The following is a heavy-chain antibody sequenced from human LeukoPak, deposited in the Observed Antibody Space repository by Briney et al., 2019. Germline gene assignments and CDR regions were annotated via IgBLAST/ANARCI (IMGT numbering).Heavy chain of an antibody. V-gene: IGHV1-18*01. D-gene: IGHD5-12*01. Sequence: ASVKVSCKASGYTFTSYGISWVRQAPGQGLEWMGWISAYNGNTNYAQKLQGRVTMTTDTSTCTTYMELRSLRSDDTAAYYCARGGRIVATDLGGQEGYWGQGTLVTVSS. J-gene: IGHJ4*02. CDR1: GYTFTSYG. CDR3: ARGGRIVATDLGGQEGY. CDR2: ISAYNGNT.